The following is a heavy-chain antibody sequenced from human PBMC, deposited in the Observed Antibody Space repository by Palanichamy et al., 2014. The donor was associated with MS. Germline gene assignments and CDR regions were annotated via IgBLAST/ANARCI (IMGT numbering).Heavy chain of an antibody. V-gene: IGHV4-34*01. J-gene: IGHJ1*01. CDR2: ISHRGSI. CDR3: ARGDVGARLQD. Sequence: QVQLQHGAAGLLKPSETLSLTCAVYGGSFSGYFWTWIRQPPGKGLEWIGEISHRGSISYNPSLKSRVTMSVDTSENQFSLKLNSVTAADTAVYYCARGDVGARLQDWGRGTLVTVSS. CDR1: GGSFSGYF. D-gene: IGHD1-26*01.